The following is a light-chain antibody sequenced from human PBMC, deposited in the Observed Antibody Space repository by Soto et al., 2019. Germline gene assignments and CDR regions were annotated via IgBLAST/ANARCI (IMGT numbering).Light chain of an antibody. CDR1: QSVSSN. CDR2: GAS. CDR3: QQYKNWPPIT. J-gene: IGKJ5*01. V-gene: IGKV3-15*01. Sequence: EIVMTQSPATLSVSPGERATLSCRASQSVSSNLAWYQQKPGQAPRLLIYGASTRATGIPARFSGSGSGTDFTLTISSLEPEDFAAYFCQQYKNWPPITFGQGTRLEIK.